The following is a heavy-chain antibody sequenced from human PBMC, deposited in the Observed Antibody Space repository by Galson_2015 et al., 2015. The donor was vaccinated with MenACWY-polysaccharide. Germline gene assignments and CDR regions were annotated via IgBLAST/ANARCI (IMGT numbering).Heavy chain of an antibody. V-gene: IGHV1-8*01. CDR3: ARGGDMGMAGGAS. D-gene: IGHD2-15*01. CDR2: MNPNSGNT. CDR1: GYTFSSYG. Sequence: SVKVSCKASGYTFSSYGINRVRQATGQGLEWMGWMNPNSGNTGYAQKFQGRITMTRDASINTAYMELSNLRSEDTAVYYCARGGDMGMAGGASWGQGTLVTVSS. J-gene: IGHJ4*02.